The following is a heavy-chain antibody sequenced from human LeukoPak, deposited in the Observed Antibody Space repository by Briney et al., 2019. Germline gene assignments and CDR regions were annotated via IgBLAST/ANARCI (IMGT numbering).Heavy chain of an antibody. J-gene: IGHJ3*02. CDR1: GYTFTSYG. Sequence: GASVKVSCKASGYTFTSYGISWVRQAHGQGLEWMGWISAYNGNTNYAQKLQGKVTMTTDTSTSTAYMELRSLRSDDTAVYYCARDPSYYDILTGYRDAFDIWGQGTMVAVSS. D-gene: IGHD3-9*01. CDR3: ARDPSYYDILTGYRDAFDI. V-gene: IGHV1-18*01. CDR2: ISAYNGNT.